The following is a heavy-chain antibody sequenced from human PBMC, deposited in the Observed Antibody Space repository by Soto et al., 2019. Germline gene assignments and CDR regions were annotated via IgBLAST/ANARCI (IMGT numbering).Heavy chain of an antibody. V-gene: IGHV1-69*13. J-gene: IGHJ5*02. D-gene: IGHD6-19*01. CDR1: GGTISSYA. CDR2: IIPIFGTA. CDR3: ARNWDSGYSSGLNRFDP. Sequence: SVKVSCKASGGTISSYAISWVRQAPGQGLEWMGGIIPIFGTANYAQKFQGRVTITADESTSTAYMELSSLRSEDTAVYYCARNWDSGYSSGLNRFDPWGQGTLVTVS.